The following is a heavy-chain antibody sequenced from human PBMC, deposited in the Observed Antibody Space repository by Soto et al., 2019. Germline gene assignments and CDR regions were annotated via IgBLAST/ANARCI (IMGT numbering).Heavy chain of an antibody. Sequence: QVVLQESGPGLVKPSETLSLTCSVSGRSITSYYWSWVRQPPGTGLEWIGYIYDNGITSQNPSLKSRVTMSADTSQNQFSLKLTSVTGADTAVYYCARTYDSNGYANEFDSWGQGILVTVTS. CDR2: IYDNGIT. CDR1: GRSITSYY. J-gene: IGHJ4*02. D-gene: IGHD3-22*01. CDR3: ARTYDSNGYANEFDS. V-gene: IGHV4-59*12.